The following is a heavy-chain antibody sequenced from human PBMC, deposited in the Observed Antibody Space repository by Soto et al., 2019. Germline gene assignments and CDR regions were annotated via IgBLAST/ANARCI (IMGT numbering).Heavy chain of an antibody. CDR2: ISGSGGST. Sequence: LRLSCAASGFTFSSYAMSWVRQAPGKGLEWVSAISGSGGSTYYADSVKGRFTISRDNSKNTLYLQMNSLRAEDTAVYYCARGIAAAASYYFDYWGQGTLVTVSS. D-gene: IGHD6-13*01. V-gene: IGHV3-23*01. J-gene: IGHJ4*02. CDR1: GFTFSSYA. CDR3: ARGIAAAASYYFDY.